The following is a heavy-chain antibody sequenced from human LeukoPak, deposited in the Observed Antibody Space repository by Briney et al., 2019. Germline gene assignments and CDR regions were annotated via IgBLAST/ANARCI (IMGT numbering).Heavy chain of an antibody. J-gene: IGHJ4*02. CDR1: GFRFSSYS. CDR3: ARDGFSSSWYGRALDY. V-gene: IGHV3-48*02. Sequence: GGSLRLSCAASGFRFSSYSMNWVRQAPGKGLEWVSYISTSSSTIYYADSVKGRFTVSRDNAKNSLYLQMNSLRDEDTAVYYCARDGFSSSWYGRALDYWGQGTLVTVSS. D-gene: IGHD6-13*01. CDR2: ISTSSSTI.